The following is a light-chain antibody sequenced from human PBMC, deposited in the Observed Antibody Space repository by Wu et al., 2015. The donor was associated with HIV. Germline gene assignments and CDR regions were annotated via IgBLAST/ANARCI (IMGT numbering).Light chain of an antibody. CDR1: QSVSSNY. V-gene: IGKV3D-20*02. CDR2: GAS. Sequence: EIVLTQSPGTLSLSPGERATLSCRASQSVSSNYLAWYQQKPGQAPRLLIYGASSRATGIPDRFSGSGSGTDFTLTISRLEPEDFAVYYCQHRSNWPTFGQGTKVEIQ. J-gene: IGKJ1*01. CDR3: QHRSNWPT.